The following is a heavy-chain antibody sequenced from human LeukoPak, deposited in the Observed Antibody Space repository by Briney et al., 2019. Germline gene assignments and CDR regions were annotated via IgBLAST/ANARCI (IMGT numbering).Heavy chain of an antibody. J-gene: IGHJ4*02. D-gene: IGHD5-18*01. CDR1: GGSISSYY. V-gene: IGHV4-59*08. CDR2: IYYSGST. Sequence: SETLSLTCTVSGGSISSYYWSWIRQPPGKGLEWIGYIYYSGSTNYNPSLKSRVTISVDTSKNQFSLKLSSVSAADTAVYYCARPRDGWGYSHYFDYWGQGTLVTVSS. CDR3: ARPRDGWGYSHYFDY.